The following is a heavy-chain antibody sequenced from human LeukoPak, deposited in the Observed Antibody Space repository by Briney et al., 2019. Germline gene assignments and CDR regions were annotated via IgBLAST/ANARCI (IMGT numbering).Heavy chain of an antibody. CDR1: GFTVSSNY. D-gene: IGHD3-3*01. J-gene: IGHJ4*02. V-gene: IGHV3-53*01. Sequence: PGRSLRLSCAASGFTVSSNYMSCARQAPREGLGWVSVIYSGGSKYYADSVKAGFTISRDNSKNTLYLQVNSLRAEDTAVYYCARQGLLRDYWGQGTLVTVSS. CDR2: IYSGGSK. CDR3: ARQGLLRDY.